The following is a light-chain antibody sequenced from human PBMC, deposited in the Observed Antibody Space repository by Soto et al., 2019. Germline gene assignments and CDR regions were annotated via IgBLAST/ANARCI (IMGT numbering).Light chain of an antibody. CDR2: GAS. CDR3: QQYNNWPTDRT. CDR1: QSVGSN. V-gene: IGKV3-15*01. Sequence: EIVMTQSPATLSVSPGERATLSCRASQSVGSNLAWYQQKPVQAPMLLIYGASTRATGIPARFSGSGSGTECTLTISSLQSADFALYFCQQYNNWPTDRTCGQGTNVEIK. J-gene: IGKJ1*01.